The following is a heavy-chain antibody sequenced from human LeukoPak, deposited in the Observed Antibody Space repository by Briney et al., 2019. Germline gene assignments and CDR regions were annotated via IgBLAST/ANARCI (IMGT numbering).Heavy chain of an antibody. CDR1: GYTFTSYD. Sequence: ASGKLSCKAAGYTFTSYDINWVRQATGQGLEWMGWMNPNSGNTGYAQKFQGRVTMTRNTSISTAYMELSSLRSEDRAVYYCARGQAGTLDFDYWGQGTLVTVSS. D-gene: IGHD1-1*01. J-gene: IGHJ4*02. CDR3: ARGQAGTLDFDY. V-gene: IGHV1-8*01. CDR2: MNPNSGNT.